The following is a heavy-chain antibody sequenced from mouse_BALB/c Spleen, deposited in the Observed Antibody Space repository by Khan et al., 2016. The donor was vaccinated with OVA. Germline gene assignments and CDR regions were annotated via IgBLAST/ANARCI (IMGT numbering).Heavy chain of an antibody. Sequence: QVQLKESGAELMKPGASVKISCKATGYTFSSYWIEWVKQRPGHGLEWIGEILPGSGSSKYNEKFKGKATFTADTSSNTAYMQFSSLTSEDSAVYYCARRGRGAMDYWGQGTLVTVSS. CDR2: ILPGSGSS. CDR1: GYTFSSYW. CDR3: ARRGRGAMDY. J-gene: IGHJ4*01. V-gene: IGHV1-9*01.